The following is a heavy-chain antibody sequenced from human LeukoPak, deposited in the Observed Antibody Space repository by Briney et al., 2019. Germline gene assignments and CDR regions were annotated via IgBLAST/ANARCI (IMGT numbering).Heavy chain of an antibody. CDR3: ARTAYCSSTSCLDY. V-gene: IGHV1-2*04. Sequence: ASVKVSCKASGYTFTGYYMHWVRQAPGQGLEWMGWINPNSGGTNYAQKFQGWVTMTRDTSISTAYMELSRLRSDDTAVYYCARTAYCSSTSCLDYWGQGTLVTVSS. J-gene: IGHJ4*02. CDR2: INPNSGGT. D-gene: IGHD2-2*01. CDR1: GYTFTGYY.